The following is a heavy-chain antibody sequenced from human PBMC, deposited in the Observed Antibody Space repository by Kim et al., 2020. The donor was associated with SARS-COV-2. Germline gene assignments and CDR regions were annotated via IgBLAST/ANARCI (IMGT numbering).Heavy chain of an antibody. V-gene: IGHV4-59*13. Sequence: SETLSLTCTVSGGSISSYYWSWIRQPPGKGLEWIGYIYYSGSTNYNPSLKSRVTISVDTSKNQFSLKLSSVTAADTAVYYCARSLFRVFDYCAQGTLVTV. D-gene: IGHD3-16*01. CDR2: IYYSGST. CDR1: GGSISSYY. J-gene: IGHJ4*02. CDR3: ARSLFRVFDY.